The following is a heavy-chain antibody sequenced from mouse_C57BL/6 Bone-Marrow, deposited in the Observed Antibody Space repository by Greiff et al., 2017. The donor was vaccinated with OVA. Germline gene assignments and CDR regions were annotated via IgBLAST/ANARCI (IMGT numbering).Heavy chain of an antibody. V-gene: IGHV3-5*01. CDR2: IYYSGTI. CDR3: AREGYSEDYYAMDY. CDR1: GISITTGNYR. Sequence: EVQLQESGPGLVKPSQTVFLTCTVTGISITTGNYRWSWIRQFPGNKLEWIGYIYYSGTITYNPSLTSRTTITRDTPKNQFFLEMNSLTAEDTATYYCAREGYSEDYYAMDYWGQGTSVTVSS. J-gene: IGHJ4*01. D-gene: IGHD2-12*01.